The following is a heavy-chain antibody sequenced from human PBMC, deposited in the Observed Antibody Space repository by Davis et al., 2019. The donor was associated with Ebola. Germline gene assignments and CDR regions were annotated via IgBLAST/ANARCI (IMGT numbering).Heavy chain of an antibody. J-gene: IGHJ4*02. CDR2: VHTGEDG. V-gene: IGHV4-61*02. Sequence: PSETLSLTCSVSGGSISSGTYYWSWIRQAAGKGLEWMGRVHTGEDGNYNPSLKSRVTMSVDTSKKQFSLKLQSVTAADTAVYYCARGGQAAAANLDLWGQGILVIVSS. CDR3: ARGGQAAAANLDL. D-gene: IGHD6-13*01. CDR1: GGSISSGTYY.